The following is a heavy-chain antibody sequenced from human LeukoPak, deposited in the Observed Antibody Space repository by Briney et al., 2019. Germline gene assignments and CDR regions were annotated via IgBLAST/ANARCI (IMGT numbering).Heavy chain of an antibody. Sequence: SETLSLTCAVYGGSFSGYYWSWIRQPAGKGLEWIGRIYTSGSTNYNPSLKSRVTMSVDTSKNQFSLKLSSVTAADTAVYYCARGNYYGDNWFDPWGQGTLVTVSS. D-gene: IGHD3-10*01. V-gene: IGHV4-59*10. J-gene: IGHJ5*02. CDR1: GGSFSGYY. CDR3: ARGNYYGDNWFDP. CDR2: IYTSGST.